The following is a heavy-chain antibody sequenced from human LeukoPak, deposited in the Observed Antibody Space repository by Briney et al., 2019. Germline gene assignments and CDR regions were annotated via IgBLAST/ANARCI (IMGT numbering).Heavy chain of an antibody. Sequence: PGRSLRLSRAASGLTFSSYGMHWVRQAPGKGLEWVAVIWYDGSNKYYADSVKGRFTISRDNSKNTLYLQMNSLRAEDTAVYYCAKDHGDYYFDYWGQGTLVTVSS. D-gene: IGHD4-17*01. J-gene: IGHJ4*02. CDR2: IWYDGSNK. V-gene: IGHV3-33*06. CDR3: AKDHGDYYFDY. CDR1: GLTFSSYG.